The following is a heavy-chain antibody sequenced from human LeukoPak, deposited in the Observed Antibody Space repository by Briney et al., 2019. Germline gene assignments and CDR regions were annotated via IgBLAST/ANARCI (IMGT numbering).Heavy chain of an antibody. CDR1: GFTFSSYG. D-gene: IGHD3-16*01. Sequence: PGGSLRLSCAASGFTFSSYGMHWVRQAPGKGLEWVAVISYDGSNKYYADSVKGRFTISRDSSKNTMYMEMNSLRAEDTALYYCARGYSFRIDYWGQGTLVTVSS. CDR2: ISYDGSNK. J-gene: IGHJ4*02. CDR3: ARGYSFRIDY. V-gene: IGHV3-30*03.